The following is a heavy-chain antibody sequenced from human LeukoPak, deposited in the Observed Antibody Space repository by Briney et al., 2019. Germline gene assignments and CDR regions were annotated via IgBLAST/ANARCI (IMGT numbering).Heavy chain of an antibody. CDR2: IIPILGRT. J-gene: IGHJ5*02. CDR3: ASSLDSSGEVFPPNWFDP. Sequence: WASVKVSCKASGGTFSNYGFSWVRLAPGQGLEWMGGIIPILGRTNYGQRFQGRVTITTDESTSTAYMELSSLTSDDTAVYYCASSLDSSGEVFPPNWFDPWGQGTLVTVTS. CDR1: GGTFSNYG. D-gene: IGHD3-10*01. V-gene: IGHV1-69*05.